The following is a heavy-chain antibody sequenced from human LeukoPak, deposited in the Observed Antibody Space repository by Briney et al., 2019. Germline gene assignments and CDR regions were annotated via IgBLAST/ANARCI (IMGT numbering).Heavy chain of an antibody. V-gene: IGHV4-59*01. Sequence: PSETLSLTCTVFGGSINSYYWSWIRQPPGTGLEWIGYIHYSGSTNYNPSLKSRVTISVDTSKNQFSLKLSSVTAADTAVYYCARVRDRSGYFYDFDYWGQGTLVTVSS. J-gene: IGHJ4*02. CDR2: IHYSGST. CDR1: GGSINSYY. D-gene: IGHD3-22*01. CDR3: ARVRDRSGYFYDFDY.